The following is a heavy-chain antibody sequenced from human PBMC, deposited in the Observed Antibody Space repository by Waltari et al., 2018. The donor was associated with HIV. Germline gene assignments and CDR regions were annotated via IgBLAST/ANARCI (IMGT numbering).Heavy chain of an antibody. CDR1: GFTFSDYY. D-gene: IGHD5-12*01. J-gene: IGHJ4*02. V-gene: IGHV3-11*01. Sequence: QVQLVASGGGLVKPGGSLHLSRAASGFTFSDYYISWVRQAQGKGLEWVSYINTGGSSIYYTDSVKGRFTISRDNAKNSLYLQMDNLRGEDTAVYYCARPRYSGYDYPTFLDYWGQGNPVTVSS. CDR2: INTGGSSI. CDR3: ARPRYSGYDYPTFLDY.